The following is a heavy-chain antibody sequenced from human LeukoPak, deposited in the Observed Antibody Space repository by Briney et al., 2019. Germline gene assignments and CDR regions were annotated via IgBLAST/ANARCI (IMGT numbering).Heavy chain of an antibody. CDR1: GFNFGNFW. J-gene: IGHJ4*02. Sequence: GGSLRLSCAASGFNFGNFWMSWVRQPPGRGLQWVASMRGDASYIYYVDSVKGRFTISQDNARNSLYLQMNSLRPEDTAIYYCARLFGGVTTFDSWGQGALVTVSS. D-gene: IGHD2-8*02. CDR3: ARLFGGVTTFDS. V-gene: IGHV3-7*01. CDR2: MRGDASYI.